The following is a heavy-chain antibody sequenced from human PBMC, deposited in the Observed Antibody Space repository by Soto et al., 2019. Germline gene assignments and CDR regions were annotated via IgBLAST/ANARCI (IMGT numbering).Heavy chain of an antibody. CDR2: IGLGSGKT. D-gene: IGHD3-10*01. V-gene: IGHV1-58*02. Sequence: ASVKVSCKASGFTFSSSAIQWVRQARGQRPEWMGWIGLGSGKTKYAQKFQDRVTIIRDMSTNTAYMDLSSLRSDDTAVYYCAATVFYYDSGPRSGAFEIWGQGTMVTVSS. CDR3: AATVFYYDSGPRSGAFEI. J-gene: IGHJ3*02. CDR1: GFTFSSSA.